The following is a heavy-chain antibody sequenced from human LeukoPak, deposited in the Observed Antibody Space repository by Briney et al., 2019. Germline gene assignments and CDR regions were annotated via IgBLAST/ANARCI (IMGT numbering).Heavy chain of an antibody. CDR2: ISSSSNYI. Sequence: PVGSLRLSCVASGFTFGSFYSMNWVRQAPGKGLEWVSFISSSSNYISYADSVKGRFTISRDNAKKSLYLQMDSLRAEDSAVYYCVRGACGGDCYGTWFDSWGQGTLVTVSS. CDR1: GFTFGSFYS. D-gene: IGHD2-21*02. CDR3: VRGACGGDCYGTWFDS. J-gene: IGHJ5*01. V-gene: IGHV3-21*01.